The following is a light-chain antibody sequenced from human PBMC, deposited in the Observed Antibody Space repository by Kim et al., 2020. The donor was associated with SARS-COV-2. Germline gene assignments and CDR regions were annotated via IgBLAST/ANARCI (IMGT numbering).Light chain of an antibody. CDR3: NSRDSNDNVV. CDR2: GKN. Sequence: SSELTQDPAVSVALGQTVRITCQGDNLRSYYATWYQQKPGQAPIVVIYGKNNRPSGIPERFSGSSSGNTASLTITGTQAGDEADYYCNSRDSNDNVVFGGGTQLTVL. CDR1: NLRSYY. J-gene: IGLJ2*01. V-gene: IGLV3-19*01.